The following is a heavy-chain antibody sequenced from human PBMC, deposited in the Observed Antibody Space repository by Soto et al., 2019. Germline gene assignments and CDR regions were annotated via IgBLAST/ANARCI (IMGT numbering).Heavy chain of an antibody. D-gene: IGHD3-16*02. CDR2: IFWDDDK. CDR3: ASSPGYRIFDC. J-gene: IGHJ4*02. V-gene: IGHV2-5*02. Sequence: QITLKESGPTLVKPTQTLTLTCTFSGFSLSTTGVGVGWLRQPPGKALEWLALIFWDDDKRYSPSRKSRLTITKDTSTHQLVLTMTNMDPVDTASYYCASSPGYRIFDCWGQGTPVAVSS. CDR1: GFSLSTTGVG.